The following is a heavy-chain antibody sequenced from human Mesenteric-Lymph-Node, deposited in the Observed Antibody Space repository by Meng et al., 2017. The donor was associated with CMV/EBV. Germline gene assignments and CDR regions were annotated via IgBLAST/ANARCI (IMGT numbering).Heavy chain of an antibody. CDR2: ISSSSSYI. CDR1: GFTFSSYS. J-gene: IGHJ4*02. Sequence: CAASGFTFSSYSMNWVRQAPGKGLEWVSSISSSSSYIFYADSVKGRFSISRDNAKNSLYLQMNSLRDEDTAVYYCASETSGNDALDYWGQGTLVTVSS. D-gene: IGHD5-12*01. CDR3: ASETSGNDALDY. V-gene: IGHV3-21*01.